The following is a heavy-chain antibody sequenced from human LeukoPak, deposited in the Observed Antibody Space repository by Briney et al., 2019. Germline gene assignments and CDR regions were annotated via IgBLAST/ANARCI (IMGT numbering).Heavy chain of an antibody. D-gene: IGHD3-22*01. V-gene: IGHV1-2*02. CDR1: RGTFIWYY. J-gene: IGHJ5*02. CDR2: INHKSGCT. CDR3: ARDGEYYDDSSGYCNWFDP. Sequence: CCASRGTFIWYYLCLVLQPAVPMVEPLVSINHKSGCTNHARNFQGRVNMARDTSISTAYMELSRLRSDDTAVYYCARDGEYYDDSSGYCNWFDPWGQGTLVTVSS.